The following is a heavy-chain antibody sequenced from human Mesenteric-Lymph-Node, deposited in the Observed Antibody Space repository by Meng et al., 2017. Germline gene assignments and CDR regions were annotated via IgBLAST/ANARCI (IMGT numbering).Heavy chain of an antibody. V-gene: IGHV3-74*01. CDR1: GFTFSSYW. CDR3: AANINVAAAGYYFDY. J-gene: IGHJ4*02. Sequence: GGSLRLSCAASGFTFSSYWMHWVRQAPGKGLVWVSRINSDGSSTTYADSVKGRFTISRDNAKNTLYLQMNSLRAEDTAVYYCAANINVAAAGYYFDYWGQGTLVTVSS. D-gene: IGHD1-14*01. CDR2: INSDGSST.